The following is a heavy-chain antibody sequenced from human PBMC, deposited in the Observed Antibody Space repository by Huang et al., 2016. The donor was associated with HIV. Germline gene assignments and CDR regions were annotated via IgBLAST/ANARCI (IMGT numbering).Heavy chain of an antibody. CDR3: ARHMDCSSSSCLAGGHERGPFDM. V-gene: IGHV4-39*01. J-gene: IGHJ3*02. CDR1: GGSISSSSYY. D-gene: IGHD2-2*01. Sequence: QLQLQESGPGLVKPSETLSLTCSVSGGSISSSSYYWGWIRQPPGKGLEWIGRIYYMGSTFYNPSLKSRVTISVDTSKNQFSRRLSSVTAADTSVYYCARHMDCSSSSCLAGGHERGPFDMWGQGTMVTVSS. CDR2: IYYMGST.